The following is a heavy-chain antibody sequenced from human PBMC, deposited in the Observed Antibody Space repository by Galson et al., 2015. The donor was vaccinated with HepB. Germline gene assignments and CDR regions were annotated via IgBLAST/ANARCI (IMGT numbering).Heavy chain of an antibody. Sequence: TLSLTCAVSGGSISSSNWWSWVRQPPGKGLEWIGEIYHSGSTNYNPSLKSRVTISVDKSKNQFSLKLSSVTAADTAVCYCARDGYSYGHTTLDYYGMDVWGQGTTVTVSS. CDR2: IYHSGST. CDR3: ARDGYSYGHTTLDYYGMDV. CDR1: GGSISSSNW. V-gene: IGHV4-4*02. D-gene: IGHD5-18*01. J-gene: IGHJ6*02.